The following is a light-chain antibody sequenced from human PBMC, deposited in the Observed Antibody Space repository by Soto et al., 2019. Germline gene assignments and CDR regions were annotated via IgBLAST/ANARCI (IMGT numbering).Light chain of an antibody. CDR1: QSVSNS. J-gene: IGKJ4*01. CDR2: DAS. CDR3: QQRASWPPFT. V-gene: IGKV3-11*01. Sequence: EIVLTQSPATLSLSPGGRATLSCRASQSVSNSLAWYQQKPGQPPRLLIYDASYGATGVPARFSGSGSETDFTLTISSLGPEDFAVYYCQQRASWPPFTFGGGTNVE.